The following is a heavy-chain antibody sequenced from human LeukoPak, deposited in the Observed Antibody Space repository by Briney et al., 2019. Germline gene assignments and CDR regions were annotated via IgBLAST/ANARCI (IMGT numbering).Heavy chain of an antibody. D-gene: IGHD2-2*01. J-gene: IGHJ4*02. CDR1: GFTFTGFY. V-gene: IGHV1-2*02. Sequence: ASVKVSCTASGFTFTGFYIHWVRQAPGQGLEWMGWINFNSGDTNYAQKFQGRVTMTKYTSISTAYMELCRLRSDDTAVYYCARGGGLGYCDTTSCLIFDCWGQGTLVGVSS. CDR3: ARGGGLGYCDTTSCLIFDC. CDR2: INFNSGDT.